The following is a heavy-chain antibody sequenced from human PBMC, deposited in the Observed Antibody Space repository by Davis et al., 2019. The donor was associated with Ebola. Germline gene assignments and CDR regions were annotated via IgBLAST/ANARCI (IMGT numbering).Heavy chain of an antibody. CDR1: GGTFSSYA. CDR2: IIPILGPG. V-gene: IGHV1-69*06. D-gene: IGHD6-19*01. CDR3: AREGGYSSGWPYFDN. Sequence: AASVKVSCKASGGTFSSYAISWVRQAPGQGLEWMGGIIPILGPGNYEQKFQGRVTITADKSTSTAYMELSSLRYEDTAVYYCAREGGYSSGWPYFDNWGQGTLVTVSS. J-gene: IGHJ4*02.